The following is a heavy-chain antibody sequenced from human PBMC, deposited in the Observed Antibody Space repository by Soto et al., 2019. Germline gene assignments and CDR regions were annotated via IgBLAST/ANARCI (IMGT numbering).Heavy chain of an antibody. CDR2: ISGSGSST. D-gene: IGHD2-2*01. J-gene: IGHJ4*02. V-gene: IGHV3-23*01. Sequence: GGSLRLSCAASGFTFANYAMSWVRQAPGKGLEWVSSISGSGSSTYYADSVKGRFTISRDNPKNTLYLQMNSLRADDTAVYYCARGFCSSTSCSRGHFDFWGQGTLVTVSS. CDR1: GFTFANYA. CDR3: ARGFCSSTSCSRGHFDF.